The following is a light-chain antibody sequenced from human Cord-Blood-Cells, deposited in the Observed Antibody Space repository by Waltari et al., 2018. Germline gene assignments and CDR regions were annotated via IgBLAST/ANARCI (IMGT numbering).Light chain of an antibody. CDR3: SSYTSSSTLYV. J-gene: IGLJ1*01. Sequence: QSALTQPASVSGSPGQSITISCTGTSSAVGVYNYVSWYQQHPGKAPNLMFYEVSNRPSGVSTRFSGSKSGNTASLTISGLQAEDEADYYCSSYTSSSTLYVFGTGTKVTVL. CDR2: EVS. V-gene: IGLV2-14*01. CDR1: SSAVGVYNY.